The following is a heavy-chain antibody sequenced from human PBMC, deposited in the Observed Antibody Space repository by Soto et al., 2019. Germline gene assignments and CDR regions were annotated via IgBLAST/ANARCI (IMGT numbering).Heavy chain of an antibody. CDR2: INPNSGGT. Sequence: GASVKVSCKASGYTFTGYYMHWVRQAPGQGLEWMGWINPNSGGTNYAQKFQGRVTMTTDTSTATAHMELRSLISDDTAVYYCARVIMIFGVANLGSYFDYWGQGTRVTVSS. CDR3: ARVIMIFGVANLGSYFDY. V-gene: IGHV1-2*02. CDR1: GYTFTGYY. D-gene: IGHD3-3*01. J-gene: IGHJ4*02.